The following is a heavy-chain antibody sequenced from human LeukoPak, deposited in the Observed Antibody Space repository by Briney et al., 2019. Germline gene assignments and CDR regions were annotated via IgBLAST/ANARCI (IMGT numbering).Heavy chain of an antibody. J-gene: IGHJ4*02. CDR1: GGSISSYY. V-gene: IGHV4-4*07. CDR3: ARDYYDSSGYYFHFDY. D-gene: IGHD3-22*01. CDR2: IYTSGST. Sequence: PSETLSLTCTVSGGSISSYYWSWIRQPAGKGLEWIGRIYTSGSTNYNPSLKSRVTMSVDTSKNQFSLRLSSVTAADTAVYYCARDYYDSSGYYFHFDYGGQGTLVTVSS.